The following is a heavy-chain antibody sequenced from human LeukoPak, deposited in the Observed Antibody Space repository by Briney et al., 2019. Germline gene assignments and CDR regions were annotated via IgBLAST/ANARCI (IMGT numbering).Heavy chain of an antibody. V-gene: IGHV4-59*08. Sequence: SETLSLTCTVSGGSRSSYYWSWIRQPPGKGLEWIGYIYYSGSTNYNPSLKSRVTISVDTSKNQFSLNLSAVTAADTAVYYCARHLSTVTTWTAFDIWGQGTTVTVSS. CDR3: ARHLSTVTTWTAFDI. CDR2: IYYSGST. J-gene: IGHJ3*02. CDR1: GGSRSSYY. D-gene: IGHD4-17*01.